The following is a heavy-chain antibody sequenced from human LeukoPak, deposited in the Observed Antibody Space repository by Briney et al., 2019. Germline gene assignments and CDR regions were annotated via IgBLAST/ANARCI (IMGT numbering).Heavy chain of an antibody. CDR1: GGSVRSYY. D-gene: IGHD5-12*01. CDR3: VRDWEGYNFDI. J-gene: IGHJ3*02. CDR2: IHNSGST. V-gene: IGHV4-59*02. Sequence: SETLSLTCTVSGGSVRSYYWSWIRRPPGEGLEWIAYIHNSGSTNYNPSLKSRVTVSVDTSKNQLSLKLRSVTAADTAVYYCVRDWEGYNFDIWGQGTMVTVSS.